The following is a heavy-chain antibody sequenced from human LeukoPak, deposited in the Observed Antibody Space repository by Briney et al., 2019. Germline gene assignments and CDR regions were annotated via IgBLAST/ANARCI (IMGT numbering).Heavy chain of an antibody. CDR1: GYTFSNND. J-gene: IGHJ4*02. V-gene: IGHV1-8*03. Sequence: ASVKVSCKASGYTFSNNDINWVRQATGQGLEWMGWMNPISGNTGFAQKFQGRVTITRITSISTAYMEMSRLRSDDTAVYYCARDPRGAAAALDYWGQGTLVTVSS. CDR2: MNPISGNT. CDR3: ARDPRGAAAALDY. D-gene: IGHD6-13*01.